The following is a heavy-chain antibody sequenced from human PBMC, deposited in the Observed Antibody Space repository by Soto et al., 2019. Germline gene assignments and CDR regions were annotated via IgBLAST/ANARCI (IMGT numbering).Heavy chain of an antibody. CDR3: ARGFIPENY. Sequence: ASVKVSCKVSGYTLTELSMHWVRQAPGKGLEWMGGFNPEDGETIYAQKFQGRVTFTDDTSTKTAYMELTSLRSDDAAVYYCARGFIPENYWGQGTRVTVSS. D-gene: IGHD2-2*01. CDR1: GYTLTELS. J-gene: IGHJ4*02. CDR2: FNPEDGET. V-gene: IGHV1-24*01.